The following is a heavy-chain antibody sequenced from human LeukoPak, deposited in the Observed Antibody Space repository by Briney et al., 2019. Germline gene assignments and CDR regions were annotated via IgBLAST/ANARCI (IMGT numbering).Heavy chain of an antibody. CDR2: IYYSGST. CDR3: ARTRGSSAPNWFDP. Sequence: SETLSLTCAVSGDSISSGGYSWGWIRQPPGKGLEWIGSIYYSGSTYYNPSLKSRVTISVDTSKNRFSLKLSSVTAADTAVYYCARTRGSSAPNWFDPWGQGTLVTVSS. D-gene: IGHD6-6*01. CDR1: GDSISSGGYS. J-gene: IGHJ5*02. V-gene: IGHV4-39*07.